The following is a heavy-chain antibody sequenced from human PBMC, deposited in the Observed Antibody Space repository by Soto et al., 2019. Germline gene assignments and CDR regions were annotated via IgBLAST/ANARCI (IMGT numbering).Heavy chain of an antibody. V-gene: IGHV4-59*08. CDR2: IYYSGST. J-gene: IGHJ6*03. Sequence: SETLSLTCTVSGVSVSSYYWSWIRQPPGKGLEWIGYIYYSGSTNYNPSLKSRVTISVDTSKNQFSLKLSSVTAADTAVYYCARLDYDSWAPLDDYYYYMDVWGKGTTVTVSS. CDR3: ARLDYDSWAPLDDYYYYMDV. CDR1: GVSVSSYY. D-gene: IGHD3-3*01.